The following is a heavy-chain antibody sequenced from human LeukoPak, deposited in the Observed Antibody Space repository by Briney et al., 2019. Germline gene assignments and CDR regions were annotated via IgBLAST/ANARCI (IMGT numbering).Heavy chain of an antibody. CDR3: ASSRDWFPYDY. D-gene: IGHD3-9*01. CDR1: GGSIRSSSHY. V-gene: IGHV4-39*02. CDR2: VDYSGST. Sequence: SETLSLTCTVSGGSIRSSSHYWGWLRQPPGKGLDWIGSVDYSGSTYYNPSLKSRVTISVDSSNNHFYLNLSSVTAADTAVYYCASSRDWFPYDYWGQGTLVTVSS. J-gene: IGHJ4*02.